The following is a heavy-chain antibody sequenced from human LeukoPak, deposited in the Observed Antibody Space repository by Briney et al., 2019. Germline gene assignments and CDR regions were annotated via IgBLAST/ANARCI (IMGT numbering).Heavy chain of an antibody. J-gene: IGHJ4*02. Sequence: PGRSLRLSCAASGFTFSSYAMHWVRQAPGKGLEWVAVISYDGSSNYYADSVKGRFTISGDNSKNTLYLQMNSLRAEDTAVYYCARARVEMATSLDYWGQGTLVTVSS. CDR2: ISYDGSSN. CDR1: GFTFSSYA. V-gene: IGHV3-30-3*01. D-gene: IGHD5-24*01. CDR3: ARARVEMATSLDY.